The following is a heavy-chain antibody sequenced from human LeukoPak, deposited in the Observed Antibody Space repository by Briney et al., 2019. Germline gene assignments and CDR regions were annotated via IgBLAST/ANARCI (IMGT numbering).Heavy chain of an antibody. D-gene: IGHD5-12*01. J-gene: IGHJ4*02. CDR1: GYTLTELS. V-gene: IGHV1-24*01. CDR3: ATSRGYSGYDYFDY. CDR2: FDPEDGET. Sequence: ASVKVSCKVSGYTLTELSMHRVRQAPGKGLEWMGGFDPEDGETIYAQKFQGRVTMTEDTSTDTAYMELSGLRSEDTAVYYCATSRGYSGYDYFDYWGQGTLVTVSS.